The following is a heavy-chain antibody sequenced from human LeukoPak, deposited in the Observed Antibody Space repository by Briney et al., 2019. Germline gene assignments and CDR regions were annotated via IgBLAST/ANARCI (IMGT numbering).Heavy chain of an antibody. J-gene: IGHJ4*02. V-gene: IGHV3-30*18. CDR2: ISYDGSNK. Sequence: VQPGGSLRLSCAASGFTFSVYSMHWVRQAPGKGLEWVAVISYDGSNKYYADSVKGRFTISRDNSKNTLYLQMNSLRAEDTAVYYCANSASSGWSGDFDYWGQGTLVTVSS. CDR3: ANSASSGWSGDFDY. CDR1: GFTFSVYS. D-gene: IGHD6-19*01.